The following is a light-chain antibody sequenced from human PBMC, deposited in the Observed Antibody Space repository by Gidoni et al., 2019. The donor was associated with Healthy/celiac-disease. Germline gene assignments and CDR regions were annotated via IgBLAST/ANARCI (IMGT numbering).Light chain of an antibody. CDR3: QQLNNYTFT. CDR2: AAS. Sequence: DIQLTQSPSFLSASVGDRVTITCRASQGISSYLAWYQQKPGKAPKLLIYAASTLQSGVPSRFSGSGSGTEFTLTISSLQPEDFATYYCQQLNNYTFTCGPGTKVDIK. CDR1: QGISSY. J-gene: IGKJ3*01. V-gene: IGKV1-9*01.